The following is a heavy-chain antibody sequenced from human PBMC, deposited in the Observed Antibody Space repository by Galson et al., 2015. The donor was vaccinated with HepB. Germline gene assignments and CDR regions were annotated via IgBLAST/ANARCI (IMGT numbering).Heavy chain of an antibody. D-gene: IGHD5-18*01. V-gene: IGHV1-69*13. CDR3: ARVHSYCYGSYFDY. CDR2: IIPIFGTA. Sequence: SVKVSCKASGGTFSSYAISWVRQAPGQGLEWMGGIIPIFGTANYAQKFQGRVTITADESTSTAYMELSSLRSEDTAVYYCARVHSYCYGSYFDYWGQGTLVTVSS. J-gene: IGHJ4*02. CDR1: GGTFSSYA.